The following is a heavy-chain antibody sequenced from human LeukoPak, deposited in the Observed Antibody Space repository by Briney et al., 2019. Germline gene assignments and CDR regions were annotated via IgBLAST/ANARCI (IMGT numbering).Heavy chain of an antibody. CDR1: GFTFSSYG. D-gene: IGHD5-18*01. J-gene: IGHJ4*02. CDR3: ARDPIKYSYGEYYFDY. Sequence: QLGRSLRLSCAASGFTFSSYGMHWVRQAPGKGLEWVAVIWYDGSNKYYADSVKGRFTTSRDNSKNTLYLQMNSLRAEDTAVYYCARDPIKYSYGEYYFDYWGQGTLVTVSS. CDR2: IWYDGSNK. V-gene: IGHV3-33*01.